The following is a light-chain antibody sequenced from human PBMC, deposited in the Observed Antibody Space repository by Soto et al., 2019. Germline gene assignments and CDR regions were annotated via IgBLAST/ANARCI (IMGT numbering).Light chain of an antibody. CDR2: EAS. Sequence: EIVLTQSPGTLSLSPGEIATLSCRASQSVSSSSLAWYQQNPGQAPRLLIYEASSRATGIPDRFSGRASGTDFTLTISRLEPEDFAVYYCQQYRKFGQGTKVDIK. V-gene: IGKV3-20*01. J-gene: IGKJ1*01. CDR1: QSVSSSS. CDR3: QQYRK.